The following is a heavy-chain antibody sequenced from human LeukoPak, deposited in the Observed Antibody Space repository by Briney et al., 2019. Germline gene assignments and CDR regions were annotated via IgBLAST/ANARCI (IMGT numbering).Heavy chain of an antibody. Sequence: ASVKVSCKASGGTFSSYAISWVRQAPGQGPEWMGWINPNSGGTNSAQKFQGRVTMTRDSSISTAYMEISRLTSDDTAVYHCARVGSITARKNYFDYWGQGTLVTVSS. CDR2: INPNSGGT. V-gene: IGHV1-2*02. CDR1: GGTFSSYA. D-gene: IGHD6-6*01. CDR3: ARVGSITARKNYFDY. J-gene: IGHJ4*02.